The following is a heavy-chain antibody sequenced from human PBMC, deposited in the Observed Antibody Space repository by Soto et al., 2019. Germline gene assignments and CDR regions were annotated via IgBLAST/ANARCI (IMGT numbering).Heavy chain of an antibody. CDR2: VYYTGST. V-gene: IGHV4-59*01. D-gene: IGHD6-19*01. CDR1: DGSISGSY. CDR3: ARSVAVPGAHIDY. Sequence: SETLSLTCSVSDGSISGSYWSWIRQSPGKGLEWLGYVYYTGSTNYSPSLRSRASISVDTSKNEFSLRLSSVTAADTAVYFCARSVAVPGAHIDYWGQGTQVTVSS. J-gene: IGHJ4*02.